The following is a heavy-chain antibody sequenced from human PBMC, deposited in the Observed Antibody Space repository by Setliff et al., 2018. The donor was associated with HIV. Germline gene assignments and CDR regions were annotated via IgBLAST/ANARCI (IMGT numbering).Heavy chain of an antibody. Sequence: ASVKVSCKASGYTFTSYGISWVRQAPGQGLEWMGWISAYNGNTNYAQKLQGRVTMTTDTSTSTAYMELRSLRSDDTAVYYCARVPLSGWYIYSFDPWGQGTLVTVSS. D-gene: IGHD6-19*01. V-gene: IGHV1-18*01. CDR2: ISAYNGNT. CDR1: GYTFTSYG. J-gene: IGHJ5*02. CDR3: ARVPLSGWYIYSFDP.